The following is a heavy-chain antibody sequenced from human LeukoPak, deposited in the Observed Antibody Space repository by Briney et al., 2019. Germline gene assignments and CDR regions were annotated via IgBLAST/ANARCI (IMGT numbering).Heavy chain of an antibody. CDR1: GFTFTDYW. CDR2: IHSDGTVT. D-gene: IGHD1-26*01. Sequence: GGPLRLSCAASGFTFTDYWMHWVRQAPGKGLVWVSSIHSDGTVTSYADSVKGRFSISRDNAKNTLYLQLNSLREEDTAMYYCARGPYSGTYFGDFWGRGTLVIVSS. CDR3: ARGPYSGTYFGDF. J-gene: IGHJ4*02. V-gene: IGHV3-74*01.